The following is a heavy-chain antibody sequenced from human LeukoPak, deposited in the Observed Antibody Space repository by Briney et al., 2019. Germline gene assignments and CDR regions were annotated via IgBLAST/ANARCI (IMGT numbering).Heavy chain of an antibody. CDR1: GFTFSSYE. CDR2: ISSSGSTI. CDR3: ARGLSTGVGVNY. V-gene: IGHV3-48*03. Sequence: GGSLRLSCAASGFTFSSYEMNWVRQAPGKGLEWVSYISSSGSTIYYADSVKGRFTISRDNAKNSLYLQMNSLRAEDTAVYYCARGLSTGVGVNYWGQGTLVTVSS. J-gene: IGHJ4*02. D-gene: IGHD3-16*01.